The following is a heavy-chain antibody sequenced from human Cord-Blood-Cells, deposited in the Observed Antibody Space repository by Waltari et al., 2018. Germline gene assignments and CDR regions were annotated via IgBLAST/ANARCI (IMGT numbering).Heavy chain of an antibody. J-gene: IGHJ5*02. CDR2: IYHSGST. Sequence: QVQLQESGPGLVKPSETLSPTRTVPGYSISSRYSWGWIRQPPGKGLEWIWSIYHSGSTYYNPSLKSRVTISVDTSKNQFSLKLSSVTAADTAVYYCARSFCSSTSCLNWFDPWGQGTLVTVSS. CDR3: ARSFCSSTSCLNWFDP. CDR1: GYSISSRYS. D-gene: IGHD2-2*01. V-gene: IGHV4-38-2*02.